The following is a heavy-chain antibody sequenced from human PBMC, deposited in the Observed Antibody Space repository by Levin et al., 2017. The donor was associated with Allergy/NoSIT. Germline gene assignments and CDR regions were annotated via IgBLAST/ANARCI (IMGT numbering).Heavy chain of an antibody. Sequence: PGESLKISCAASGFTFSSYAMTWVRQAPGKGLEWVSAISGSGDGTYYADSVKGRFTISRDNSKNTLYLQMNSLRAEDTAVYYCARGWNSISYYSTHWGQGTLVTVSS. J-gene: IGHJ4*02. CDR3: ARGWNSISYYSTH. CDR1: GFTFSSYA. D-gene: IGHD1-26*01. CDR2: ISGSGDGT. V-gene: IGHV3-23*01.